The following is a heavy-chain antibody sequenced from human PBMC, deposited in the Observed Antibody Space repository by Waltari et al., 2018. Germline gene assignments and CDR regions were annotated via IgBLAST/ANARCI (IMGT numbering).Heavy chain of an antibody. CDR1: EFPFRYYS. V-gene: IGHV3-30*04. J-gene: IGHJ6*02. CDR2: ISYNERNI. D-gene: IGHD3-22*01. Sequence: QVQLVESGGGVVQPGRSLRLSCAASEFPFRYYSMHWVRQAPGKGLEWVAVISYNERNIYYVDSVKGRFIISRDNSRKMLYLQMNSLRTEDTAVYYCARDYCDRTNCHGMDVWGQGTTVTVSS. CDR3: ARDYCDRTNCHGMDV.